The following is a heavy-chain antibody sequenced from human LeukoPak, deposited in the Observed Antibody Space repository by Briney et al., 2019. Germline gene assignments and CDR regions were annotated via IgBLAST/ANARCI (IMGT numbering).Heavy chain of an antibody. V-gene: IGHV1-2*02. J-gene: IGHJ4*02. CDR2: INPNINGT. Sequence: ASLKVSCKASGYTFTAYYMHWVRQAPGQGLEWMGWINPNINGTNYAQKFQGRVTMTGDRSISTAYMELSRLRSDDTAVYYCARERTPGSGYGVDYWGQGTVVTVSS. CDR3: ARERTPGSGYGVDY. CDR1: GYTFTAYY. D-gene: IGHD6-25*01.